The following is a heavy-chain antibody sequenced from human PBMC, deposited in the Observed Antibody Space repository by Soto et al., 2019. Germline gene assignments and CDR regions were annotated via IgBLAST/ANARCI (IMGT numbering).Heavy chain of an antibody. V-gene: IGHV1-18*01. CDR1: GYSFYNFG. Sequence: ASVKVSCKASGYSFYNFGLSWVRQAPGQGLEWMGWISGYNGDTNSAHKFQGRVTMTTDTSTTTAYMEVRSLTSDDTAVYYNEGSGYYPLGHWGQGTLVTVSS. CDR2: ISGYNGDT. CDR3: EGSGYYPLGH. D-gene: IGHD3-22*01. J-gene: IGHJ4*02.